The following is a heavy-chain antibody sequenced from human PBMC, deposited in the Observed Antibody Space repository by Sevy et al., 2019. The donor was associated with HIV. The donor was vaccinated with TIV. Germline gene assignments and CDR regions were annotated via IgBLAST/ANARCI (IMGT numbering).Heavy chain of an antibody. Sequence: SETLSLTCAVYGGSFSGYYWSWIRQPPGKGLEWIGEINHSGSTNCNPSLKSRVTISVDTSKNQFSLKMSSVTAADTAVYYCARGPSRVQWLVGGWFDPWGQGTLVTVSS. CDR3: ARGPSRVQWLVGGWFDP. CDR2: INHSGST. D-gene: IGHD6-19*01. V-gene: IGHV4-34*01. J-gene: IGHJ5*02. CDR1: GGSFSGYY.